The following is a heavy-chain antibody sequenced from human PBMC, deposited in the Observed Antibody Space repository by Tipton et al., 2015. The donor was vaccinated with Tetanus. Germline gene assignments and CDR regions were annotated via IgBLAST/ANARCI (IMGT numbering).Heavy chain of an antibody. CDR2: IYYSGST. Sequence: GLVKPSETLSLTCTVSGGSVSSGSYYWSWIRQPPGKGLEWIGYIYYSGSTNYNPSLKSRVTISVDTPKNQFSLKLSSVTAADTAVYYCARLPDLYYFDYWGQGTLVTVSS. V-gene: IGHV4-61*01. J-gene: IGHJ4*02. CDR1: GGSVSSGSYY. CDR3: ARLPDLYYFDY.